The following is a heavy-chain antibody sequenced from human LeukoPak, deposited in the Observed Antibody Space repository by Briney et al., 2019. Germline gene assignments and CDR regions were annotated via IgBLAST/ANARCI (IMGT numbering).Heavy chain of an antibody. J-gene: IGHJ4*02. Sequence: GGSLRLSCAASGFTFSSYGMHWVRQAPGKGLEWVAVIWYDGSNKYYADSVKGRFTISRDNSKNTLYLQMNSLRAEDTAVYYCARDPKVRGVIRGCFDYWDQGTLVTVSS. CDR2: IWYDGSNK. CDR1: GFTFSSYG. D-gene: IGHD3-10*01. CDR3: ARDPKVRGVIRGCFDY. V-gene: IGHV3-33*01.